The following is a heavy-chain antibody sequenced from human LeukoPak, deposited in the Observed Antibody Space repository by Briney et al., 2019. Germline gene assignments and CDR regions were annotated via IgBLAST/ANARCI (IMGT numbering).Heavy chain of an antibody. CDR2: VSGSGSST. D-gene: IGHD4-17*01. CDR3: AKDRLRAFDY. V-gene: IGHV3-23*01. J-gene: IGHJ4*02. Sequence: GESLRLACAASGLIFGIVSVRWDRHVPGRGLGWVSSVSGSGSSTYYADSVKGRFTIYRDNSKNTLYLQMNSLRAEDTAVYYCAKDRLRAFDYWGQGTLVTVSS. CDR1: GLIFGIVS.